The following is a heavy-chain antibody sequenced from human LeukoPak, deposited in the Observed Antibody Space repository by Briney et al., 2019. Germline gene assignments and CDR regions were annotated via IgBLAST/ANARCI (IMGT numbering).Heavy chain of an antibody. V-gene: IGHV1-2*02. Sequence: ASVKVSCKASGYTFTGYYIHWVRQAPGQGLEWMGWINPNGGGTNYAQMFQGRVTMTRDTSISTVYMELSRLRSDDTAVYYCARGSHDGSGYYFVDHIDLWGQGSPVTVSS. D-gene: IGHD3-22*01. CDR2: INPNGGGT. CDR3: ARGSHDGSGYYFVDHIDL. CDR1: GYTFTGYY. J-gene: IGHJ4*02.